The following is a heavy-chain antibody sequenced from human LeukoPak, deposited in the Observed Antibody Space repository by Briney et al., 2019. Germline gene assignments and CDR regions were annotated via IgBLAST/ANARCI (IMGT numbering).Heavy chain of an antibody. J-gene: IGHJ3*02. CDR2: INPNSGGS. CDR3: ARPTTVGNAFHI. Sequence: ASVKVSCKASGYTFTGYYLHWVRQAPGQGLEWMGWINPNSGGSNYAQKFQGRVTMTRDTSTSTVYMELSSLRSEDTAVYYCARPTTVGNAFHIWGQGTMVTVSS. D-gene: IGHD4-23*01. V-gene: IGHV1-2*02. CDR1: GYTFTGYY.